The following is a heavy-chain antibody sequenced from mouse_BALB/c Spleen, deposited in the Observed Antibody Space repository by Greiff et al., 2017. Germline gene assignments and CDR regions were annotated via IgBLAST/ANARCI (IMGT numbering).Heavy chain of an antibody. CDR2: ISSGGSYT. J-gene: IGHJ4*01. CDR3: TRDRYEAMDY. V-gene: IGHV5-6-4*01. CDR1: GFTFSSYT. Sequence: EVKLMESGGGLVKPGGSLKLSCAASGFTFSSYTMSWVRQTPEKRLEWVATISSGGSYTYYPDSVKGRFTISRDNAKNTLYLQMSSLKSEDTAMYYCTRDRYEAMDYWGQGTSVTVSS. D-gene: IGHD2-14*01.